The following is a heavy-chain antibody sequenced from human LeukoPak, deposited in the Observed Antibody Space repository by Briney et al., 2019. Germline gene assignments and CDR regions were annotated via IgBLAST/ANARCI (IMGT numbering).Heavy chain of an antibody. V-gene: IGHV1-2*02. CDR1: GYTFTGNY. D-gene: IGHD6-19*01. CDR2: INPNSGGT. CDR3: ARVPSSGLIQPFDY. J-gene: IGHJ4*02. Sequence: ASVKVSCKASGYTFTGNYMHWVRQAPGQGLEWMGWINPNSGGTNYAQKLQGRVTMTTDTSTSTAYMELRSLRSDDTAVYYCARVPSSGLIQPFDYWGQGTLVTVSS.